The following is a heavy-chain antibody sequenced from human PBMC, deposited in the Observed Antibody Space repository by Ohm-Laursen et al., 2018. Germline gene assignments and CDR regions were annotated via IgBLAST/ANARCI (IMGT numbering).Heavy chain of an antibody. CDR2: IYSGGST. V-gene: IGHV3-66*01. D-gene: IGHD3-3*01. J-gene: IGHJ6*02. Sequence: SLRLSCSASGFTVSSNYMSWVRQAPGKGLEWVSVIYSGGSTYYADSVKGRFTISRDNSKNTLYLQMNSLRAEDTAVYYCARGSPDFWSGYYYYGMDVWGQGTTVTVSS. CDR3: ARGSPDFWSGYYYYGMDV. CDR1: GFTVSSNY.